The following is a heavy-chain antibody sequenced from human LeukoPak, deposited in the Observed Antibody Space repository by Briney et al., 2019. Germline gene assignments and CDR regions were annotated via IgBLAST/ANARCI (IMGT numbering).Heavy chain of an antibody. CDR3: VKGRRGSSYAHYFDS. Sequence: GGSLRLSCEVSGLIFETYGMHWVRQAPGKGLEWVGVISKNGSNTYYGDSVKGRFTISRDNTNNTLSLQMNGLTTEDTGVYFCVKGRRGSSYAHYFDSWGQGTLVTVSS. V-gene: IGHV3-30*18. CDR2: ISKNGSNT. D-gene: IGHD5-18*01. J-gene: IGHJ4*02. CDR1: GLIFETYG.